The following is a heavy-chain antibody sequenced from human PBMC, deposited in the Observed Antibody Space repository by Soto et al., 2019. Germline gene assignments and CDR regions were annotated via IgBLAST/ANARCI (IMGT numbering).Heavy chain of an antibody. J-gene: IGHJ4*02. Sequence: GGSLRLSCAASGFTFSSYAMHWVRQAPGKGLEWVAVISYDGSNKYIASVKGRFTISRDNSNNLLYLQMNSLKIDDTAVYFCARDEGGTYVYWGQGTQVTVSS. CDR2: ISYDGSNK. CDR1: GFTFSSYA. V-gene: IGHV3-30-3*01. CDR3: ARDEGGTYVY. D-gene: IGHD1-26*01.